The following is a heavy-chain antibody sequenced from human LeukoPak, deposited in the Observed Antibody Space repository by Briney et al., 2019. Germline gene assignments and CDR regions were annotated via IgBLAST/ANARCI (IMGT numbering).Heavy chain of an antibody. CDR3: ARHTLLWFGEFDP. J-gene: IGHJ5*02. CDR2: IYPGDSDT. Sequence: GESVKISCKGSGYSFTSYWIGWVRQMPGKGLEWMGIIYPGDSDTRYSPSFQGQVTISADKSISTAYLQWSSLKASDTAMYYCARHTLLWFGEFDPWGQGTLVTVSS. CDR1: GYSFTSYW. D-gene: IGHD3-10*01. V-gene: IGHV5-51*01.